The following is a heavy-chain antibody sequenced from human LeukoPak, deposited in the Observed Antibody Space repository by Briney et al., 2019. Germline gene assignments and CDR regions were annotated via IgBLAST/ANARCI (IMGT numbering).Heavy chain of an antibody. CDR3: ASDSQSVVAADY. D-gene: IGHD2-15*01. V-gene: IGHV4-38-2*01. Sequence: SETLSLTCAVSGYSISSGYYWGWIRQPPGKGLEWIGSIYHSGSTYYNPSLKSRVTISVDTSKHQFSLKVSSVTAADTAVYYCASDSQSVVAADYWGQGTLVTVSS. CDR1: GYSISSGYY. CDR2: IYHSGST. J-gene: IGHJ4*02.